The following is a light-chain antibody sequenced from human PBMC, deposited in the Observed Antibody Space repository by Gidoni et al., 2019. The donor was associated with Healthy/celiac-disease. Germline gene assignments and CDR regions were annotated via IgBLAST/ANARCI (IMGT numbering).Light chain of an antibody. Sequence: DMQMTHSPTSLSASVGDRVTITCRVRQGISNSLAWYQQIPGKAPKLLLYAASRLESGVPSRFSGSGSGTDYTLTISSLEPEDFATYYCKQYYTSPRTFGQGTKVEIK. CDR3: KQYYTSPRT. CDR2: AAS. V-gene: IGKV1-NL1*01. CDR1: QGISNS. J-gene: IGKJ1*01.